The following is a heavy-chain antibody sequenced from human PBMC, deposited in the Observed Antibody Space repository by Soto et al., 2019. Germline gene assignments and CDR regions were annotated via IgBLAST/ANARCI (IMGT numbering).Heavy chain of an antibody. J-gene: IGHJ5*02. D-gene: IGHD3-3*01. CDR1: GGSISSSSYY. Sequence: SEKLSLTCTVSGGSISSSSYYWGWIRQPPGKGLEWIGSIYYSGSTYYNPSLKSRVTISVDTSKNQFSLKLSSVTAADTAVYYCARQPSITIFLLVLDPWGQGTLVTVS. V-gene: IGHV4-39*01. CDR2: IYYSGST. CDR3: ARQPSITIFLLVLDP.